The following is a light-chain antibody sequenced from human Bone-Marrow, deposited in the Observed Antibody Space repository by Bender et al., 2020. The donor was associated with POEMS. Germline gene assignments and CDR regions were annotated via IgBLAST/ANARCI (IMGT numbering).Light chain of an antibody. CDR3: CSYADNSVWV. Sequence: QSALTQPRSVSGSPGQPVPISCTGTSSDVGTYNFVSWYQQHPGIAPKLLIYEVRKRPSGFSTRFSGSKSDNTASLTISGLQAEDEADFYCCSYADNSVWVFGGGTKLTVL. J-gene: IGLJ3*02. CDR1: SSDVGTYNF. V-gene: IGLV2-23*02. CDR2: EVR.